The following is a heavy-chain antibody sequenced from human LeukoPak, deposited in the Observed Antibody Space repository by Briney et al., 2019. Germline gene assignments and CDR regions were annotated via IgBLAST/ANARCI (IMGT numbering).Heavy chain of an antibody. CDR1: GFTFSSYW. Sequence: GGSLRLSCAASGFTFSSYWMHWVRQAPGKGLVWVSRINSDGSSTSYADSVKGRFTISRDNAKNTLYLQMNSLRAEDTAVYYCARDTDDYDILTGYYLIDYWGQGTLVTVSS. D-gene: IGHD3-9*01. V-gene: IGHV3-74*01. CDR2: INSDGSST. CDR3: ARDTDDYDILTGYYLIDY. J-gene: IGHJ4*02.